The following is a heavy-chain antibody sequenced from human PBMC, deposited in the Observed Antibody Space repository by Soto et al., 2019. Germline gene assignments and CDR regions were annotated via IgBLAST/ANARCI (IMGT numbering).Heavy chain of an antibody. D-gene: IGHD1-26*01. J-gene: IGHJ4*02. Sequence: PSETLSLTCTVSGGSISSSSYYWSWIRQPPGKGLEWIGYIYYSGSTYYNPSLKSRVTISVDTSKNQFSLKLSSVTAADTAVYYCAGAYSGSYSVYWGQGTLVTSPQ. V-gene: IGHV4-30-4*01. CDR2: IYYSGST. CDR3: AGAYSGSYSVY. CDR1: GGSISSSSYY.